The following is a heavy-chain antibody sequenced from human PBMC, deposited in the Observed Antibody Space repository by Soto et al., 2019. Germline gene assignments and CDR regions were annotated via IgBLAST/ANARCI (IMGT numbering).Heavy chain of an antibody. CDR1: GYTFTSYG. CDR2: ISAYNGNT. J-gene: IGHJ4*02. Sequence: GASVKVSCKASGYTFTSYGISWVRQAPGQGLEWMGWISAYNGNTNYAQKHQSRVTMTTDTSTSTAYMELRSLRSDFTAVYYCARTPRGQLLFEDYWGQGTLVTVSS. CDR3: ARTPRGQLLFEDY. D-gene: IGHD2-2*01. V-gene: IGHV1-18*01.